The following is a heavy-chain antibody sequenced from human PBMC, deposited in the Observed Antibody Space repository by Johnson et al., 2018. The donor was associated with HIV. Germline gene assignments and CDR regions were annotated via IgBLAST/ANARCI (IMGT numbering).Heavy chain of an antibody. CDR1: GFTFSSYG. CDR3: ARGPLRDGYQIQAEDRAFDI. Sequence: QVQLVESGGGVVQPGRSLRLPCAASGFTFSSYGMHWVRQAPGKGLAWVAVIWYDGRNKYYADSVKGRFTISRENAKNSLYLQMNSLRAEDTAVYYCARGPLRDGYQIQAEDRAFDIWGPGTIVTVSS. CDR2: IWYDGRNK. V-gene: IGHV3-33*03. D-gene: IGHD5-24*01. J-gene: IGHJ3*02.